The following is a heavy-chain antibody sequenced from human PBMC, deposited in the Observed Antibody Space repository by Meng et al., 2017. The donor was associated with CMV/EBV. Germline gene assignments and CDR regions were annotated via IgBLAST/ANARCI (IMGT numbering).Heavy chain of an antibody. CDR1: GGTFSSYA. J-gene: IGHJ6*02. Sequence: SVKVSCKASGGTFSSYAISWVRQAPGQGLEWMGGIIPIFGTANYAQKFQGRVTITTDESMSTAYMELSSLRSEDTAVYYCASDMRPEPDYYYYYGMDVWGQGTTVTVSS. V-gene: IGHV1-69*05. CDR2: IIPIFGTA. CDR3: ASDMRPEPDYYYYYGMDV.